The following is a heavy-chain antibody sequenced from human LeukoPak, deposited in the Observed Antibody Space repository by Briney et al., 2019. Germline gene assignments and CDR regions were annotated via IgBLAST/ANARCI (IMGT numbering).Heavy chain of an antibody. J-gene: IGHJ5*02. CDR3: ARGRGHCSSTSCLNWFDP. V-gene: IGHV3-21*01. Sequence: NPGGSLRLSCAASGFTFSSYSMNWARQAPGKGLEWVSSISSSSSYIYYADSVKGRFTISRDNAKNSLYLQMNSLRAEDTAVYYCARGRGHCSSTSCLNWFDPWGQGALVTVSS. CDR2: ISSSSSYI. CDR1: GFTFSSYS. D-gene: IGHD2-2*01.